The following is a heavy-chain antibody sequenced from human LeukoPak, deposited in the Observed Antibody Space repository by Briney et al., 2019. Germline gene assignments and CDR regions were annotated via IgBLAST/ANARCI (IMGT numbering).Heavy chain of an antibody. D-gene: IGHD2-15*01. V-gene: IGHV3-53*01. CDR3: ARVGGGSLNYYYYGMDV. CDR2: IGSSDTT. Sequence: GGSLRLSCAASGFTVSSNYMTWVRQAPGKGLEWVSVIGSSDTTFYTDYVKGRFTISRDNSKNTLFLQMNSLRAEDTAVYYCARVGGGSLNYYYYGMDVWGQGTTVTVSS. J-gene: IGHJ6*02. CDR1: GFTVSSNY.